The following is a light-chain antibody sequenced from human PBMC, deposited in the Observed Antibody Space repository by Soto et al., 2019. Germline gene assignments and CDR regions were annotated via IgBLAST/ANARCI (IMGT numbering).Light chain of an antibody. Sequence: QSALTQPASVSGSPGQSITISCTGTSSDVGGYNYVSWYQQHPGKAPKLMIYEVSNRPSGVSNRFSGSKSGNTASLTISGLQAEHEADHYCSSYTSSSTLVFGGGTKLTVL. V-gene: IGLV2-14*01. CDR2: EVS. CDR1: SSDVGGYNY. CDR3: SSYTSSSTLV. J-gene: IGLJ2*01.